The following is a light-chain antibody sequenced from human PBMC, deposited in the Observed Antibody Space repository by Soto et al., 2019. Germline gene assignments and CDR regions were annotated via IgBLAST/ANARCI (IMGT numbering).Light chain of an antibody. J-gene: IGLJ2*01. CDR1: SPNIGSNT. CDR2: STY. V-gene: IGLV1-44*01. CDR3: ATWDDSLNGVV. Sequence: QTVVTQPPSASGTPGQRVTISCSGSSPNIGSNTVNWYQHLPGTAPKLLIYSTYQRPSGVPDRFSGSKSGTSASLAISGLQSEDEADYYCATWDDSLNGVVFGGGTKLTVL.